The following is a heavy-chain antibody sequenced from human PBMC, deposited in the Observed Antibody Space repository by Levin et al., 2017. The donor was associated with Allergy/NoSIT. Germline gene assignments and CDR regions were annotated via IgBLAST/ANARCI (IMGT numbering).Heavy chain of an antibody. CDR3: ARAQLELLEGYFDY. Sequence: PSETLSLTCTVSGGSISSGGYYWSWIRQHPGKGLEWIGYIYYSGSTYYNPSLKSRVTISVDTSKNQFSLKLSSVTAADTAVYYCARAQLELLEGYFDYWGQGTLVTVSS. V-gene: IGHV4-31*03. D-gene: IGHD1-7*01. CDR2: IYYSGST. J-gene: IGHJ4*02. CDR1: GGSISSGGYY.